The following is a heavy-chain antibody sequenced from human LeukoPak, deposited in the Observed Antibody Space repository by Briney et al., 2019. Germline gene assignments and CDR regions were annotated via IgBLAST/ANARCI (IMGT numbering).Heavy chain of an antibody. V-gene: IGHV3-7*03. J-gene: IGHJ4*02. D-gene: IGHD2/OR15-2a*01. Sequence: GGSLRLSCSASGFTFSTYWMSWVRQAPGKGLEWVANMRRDGNEIYYLDSVRGRFTISRDNTKNSLYLQMSSLRAEDTAIYYCARDYHNKGHDYWGPGTLVTVSS. CDR3: ARDYHNKGHDY. CDR1: GFTFSTYW. CDR2: MRRDGNEI.